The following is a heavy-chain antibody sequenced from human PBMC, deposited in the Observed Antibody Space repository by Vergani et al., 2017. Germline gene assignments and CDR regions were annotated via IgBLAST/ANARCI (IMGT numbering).Heavy chain of an antibody. CDR1: GGSISSYY. J-gene: IGHJ6*03. Sequence: QVQLQESGPGLVKPSETLSLTCTVSGGSISSYYWSWIRQPPGKGLEWIGYIYYSGSTNYNPSLKSRVTISVDTSKNQFSLKLSSVTAADTAVYYCARGGGGSYYYYYMDVWGKGTTVTVSS. CDR2: IYYSGST. D-gene: IGHD3-16*01. V-gene: IGHV4-59*01. CDR3: ARGGGGSYYYYYMDV.